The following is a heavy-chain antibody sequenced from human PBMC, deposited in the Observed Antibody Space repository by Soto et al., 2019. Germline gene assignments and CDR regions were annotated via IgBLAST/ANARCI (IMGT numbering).Heavy chain of an antibody. CDR1: GFTFSSYA. CDR3: AKRRNWNYVGYMDV. CDR2: ISGSGGST. V-gene: IGHV3-23*01. Sequence: GSLRLSCAASGFTFSSYAMSWVRQAPGKGLEWVSAISGSGGSTYYADSVKGRFTISRDNSKNTLYLQMNSLRAEDTAVYYCAKRRNWNYVGYMDVWGKGTTVTVSS. D-gene: IGHD1-7*01. J-gene: IGHJ6*03.